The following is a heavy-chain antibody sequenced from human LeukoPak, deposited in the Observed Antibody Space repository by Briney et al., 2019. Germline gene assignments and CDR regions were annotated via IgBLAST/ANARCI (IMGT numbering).Heavy chain of an antibody. J-gene: IGHJ6*02. CDR3: ARDENGYYDILTGYTFYYGMDV. Sequence: GGSLRLSCAASGFTFDDYTMHWVRQAPGKGLEWISGISWNSDNIGYADSVKGRFTISRDNAKNSLYLQMNGLRAEDTAVYYCARDENGYYDILTGYTFYYGMDVWGQGTAVTVSS. CDR2: ISWNSDNI. D-gene: IGHD3-9*01. CDR1: GFTFDDYT. V-gene: IGHV3-9*01.